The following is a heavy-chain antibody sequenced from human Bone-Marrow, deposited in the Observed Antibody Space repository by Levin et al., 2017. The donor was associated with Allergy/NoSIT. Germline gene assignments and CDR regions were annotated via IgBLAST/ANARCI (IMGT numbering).Heavy chain of an antibody. V-gene: IGHV3-49*04. D-gene: IGHD3-16*02. J-gene: IGHJ4*02. Sequence: GGSLRLSCTGSGFTFGDYAMSWVRQAPGKGLEWVGFIRNKAHGGTTEYAASVKGRLTISRDDAKSIAYLQMNSLKTEDTAVYYCARGGPPNYDYNWGSYRDGYFDYWGQGTLVTVSS. CDR2: IRNKAHGGTT. CDR1: GFTFGDYA. CDR3: ARGGPPNYDYNWGSYRDGYFDY.